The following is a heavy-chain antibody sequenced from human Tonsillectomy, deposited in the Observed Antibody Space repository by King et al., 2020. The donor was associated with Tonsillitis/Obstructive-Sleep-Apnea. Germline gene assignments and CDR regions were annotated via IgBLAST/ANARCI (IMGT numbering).Heavy chain of an antibody. Sequence: QLQESGPGLVKPSETLYLTCTVSGCPLSSSSYYWGWIRQPPGKGLEWIGRIYYSGSTDYNPSLQSRVTLSVDTSKNQFCLKQSSVTAADTAVYYCARLIKYNWSRVYWGQGTLVTVSS. CDR2: IYYSGST. D-gene: IGHD1-1*01. CDR3: ARLIKYNWSRVY. CDR1: GCPLSSSSYY. V-gene: IGHV4-39*01. J-gene: IGHJ4*02.